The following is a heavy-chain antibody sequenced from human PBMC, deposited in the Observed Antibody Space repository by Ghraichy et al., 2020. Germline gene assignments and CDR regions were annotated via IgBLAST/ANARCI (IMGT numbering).Heavy chain of an antibody. Sequence: GESLRLSCVGSGFTFSSYSMNWVRQSPGKGLEWVSYITSSSRTRFYADPVKGRFTISRDNAQNSLYLQMNSLTDEDTAVYYCARGSTVVRFYYYDGMDVWGQGTTVTVSS. CDR2: ITSSSRTR. CDR1: GFTFSSYS. V-gene: IGHV3-48*02. D-gene: IGHD4-23*01. CDR3: ARGSTVVRFYYYDGMDV. J-gene: IGHJ6*02.